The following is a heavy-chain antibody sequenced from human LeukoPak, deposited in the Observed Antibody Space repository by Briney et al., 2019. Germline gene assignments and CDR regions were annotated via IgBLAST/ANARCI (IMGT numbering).Heavy chain of an antibody. V-gene: IGHV1-69*13. J-gene: IGHJ4*02. CDR3: ARDVVGAYGTKALDD. Sequence: SVKVSCKASGGTFSSYLISWVRQAPGQGLEWMGGIIPIIGTADYIQKFQDRVTITADESTTTSYMELRSLRSDDTAVYYCARDVVGAYGTKALDDWGQGTLVTVSS. D-gene: IGHD1-26*01. CDR2: IIPIIGTA. CDR1: GGTFSSYL.